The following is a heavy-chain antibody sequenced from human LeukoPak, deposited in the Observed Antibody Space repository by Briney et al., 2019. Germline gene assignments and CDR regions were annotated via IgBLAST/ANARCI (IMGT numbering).Heavy chain of an antibody. CDR1: GFTFSSYA. Sequence: SGGSLRLSCAASGFTFSSYAMHWVRQAPGKGLEWVAVISYDGSNKYYADSVKGRFTISRDNSKNTLYLQTNSLRTEDTAVYYCAKGVSSSWSNDAFDIWGQGTMVTVSS. CDR2: ISYDGSNK. CDR3: AKGVSSSWSNDAFDI. V-gene: IGHV3-30-3*01. D-gene: IGHD6-13*01. J-gene: IGHJ3*02.